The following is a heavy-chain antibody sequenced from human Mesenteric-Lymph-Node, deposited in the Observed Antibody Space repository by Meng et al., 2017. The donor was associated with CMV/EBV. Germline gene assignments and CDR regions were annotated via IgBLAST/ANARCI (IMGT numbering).Heavy chain of an antibody. V-gene: IGHV3-21*04. CDR2: ISGRYNYI. Sequence: GESLKISCAASGFTFRSYNMNWVRQAPGKGLEWVSSISGRYNYIYYADSLKGRFSISRDNAKNSLYLQMNSLRAEDTAVYYCAKERGYGMDVWGQGTTVTVSS. CDR1: GFTFRSYN. J-gene: IGHJ6*02. CDR3: AKERGYGMDV.